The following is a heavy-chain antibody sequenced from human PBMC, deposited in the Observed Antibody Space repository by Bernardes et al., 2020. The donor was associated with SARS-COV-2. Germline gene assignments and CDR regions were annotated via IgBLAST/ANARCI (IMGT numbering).Heavy chain of an antibody. CDR3: ARTVNGWAI. CDR1: GFRFDIYT. J-gene: IGHJ4*02. D-gene: IGHD6-19*01. Sequence: GGSLRLSCAASGFRFDIYTMNWVRQAPGKGPEWVSYISSDEKTIYYADSVRGRFTVSRDNAKNSVFLQMNSLTAEDTAIYYCARTVNGWAIWCQGTLVTVSS. V-gene: IGHV3-48*01. CDR2: ISSDEKTI.